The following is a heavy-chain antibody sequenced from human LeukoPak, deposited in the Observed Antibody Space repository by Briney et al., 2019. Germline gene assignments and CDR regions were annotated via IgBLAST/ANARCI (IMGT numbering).Heavy chain of an antibody. J-gene: IGHJ6*02. CDR3: AREIGYGDYAYYYGMDV. V-gene: IGHV1-46*01. D-gene: IGHD4-17*01. CDR2: IYPSGGST. CDR1: GYTLTTHY. Sequence: ASVMVSCKASGYTLTTHYIHWVRQAPGQGLEWMGIIYPSGGSTTYAQKFQDRVTMTRDTSTSTVYMELSSLRSDDTAVYYCAREIGYGDYAYYYGMDVWGQGPRSPSP.